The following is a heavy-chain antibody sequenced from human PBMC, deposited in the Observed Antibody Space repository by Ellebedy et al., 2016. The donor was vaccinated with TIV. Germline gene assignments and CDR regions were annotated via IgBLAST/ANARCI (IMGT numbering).Heavy chain of an antibody. J-gene: IGHJ4*02. CDR2: INPNSGGT. CDR1: GYSFTGYY. D-gene: IGHD6-19*01. Sequence: ASVKVSCKASGYSFTGYYMYWVRQAPGQGLEWMGWINPNSGGTNYAQKFQGRVTMTRDTSISTAYMELSRLRSDDTAVYYWARGQWLVRPLDYWGQGTLVTVSS. CDR3: ARGQWLVRPLDY. V-gene: IGHV1-2*02.